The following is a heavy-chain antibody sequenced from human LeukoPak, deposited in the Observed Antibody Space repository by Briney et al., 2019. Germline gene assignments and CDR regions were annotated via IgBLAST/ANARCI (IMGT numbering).Heavy chain of an antibody. CDR1: GGSISSYY. D-gene: IGHD1-26*01. J-gene: IGHJ4*02. CDR3: ARRRGATVDY. V-gene: IGHV4-39*01. CDR2: IYYSGST. Sequence: SETLSLTCTVSGGSISSYYWGWIRQPPGKGLEWIGSIYYSGSTYYNPSLKSRVTISVDTSKNQFSLKLSSVTAADTAVYYCARRRGATVDYWGQGTLVTVSS.